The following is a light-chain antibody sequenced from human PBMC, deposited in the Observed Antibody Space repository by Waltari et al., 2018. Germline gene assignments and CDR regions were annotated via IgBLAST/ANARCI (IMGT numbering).Light chain of an antibody. CDR2: AAS. Sequence: ELGLTQSPGSLSWSPWVRATLSRRPSPSVRSNYLAWYQQKPGQAPNLLIYAASSRATGIPDTCSRSGSETDFSLTISRLDPEDYALYSCPQYGTSPTFGQGTTLAI. CDR3: PQYGTSPT. V-gene: IGKV3-20*01. CDR1: PSVRSNY. J-gene: IGKJ2*01.